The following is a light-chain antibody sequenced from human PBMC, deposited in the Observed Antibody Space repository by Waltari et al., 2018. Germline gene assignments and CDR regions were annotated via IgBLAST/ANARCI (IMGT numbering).Light chain of an antibody. J-gene: IGLJ1*01. CDR2: DVS. CDR3: SSYTSSSTV. CDR1: SSDVGGYNY. V-gene: IGLV2-14*01. Sequence: QSALTQPASVSGSPGQSITIPCTGTSSDVGGYNYVSWYQQHPGKAPTLMIYDVSNRPSGVSNRFSGSKSGNTASLTISGLQAEDEADYYCSSYTSSSTVFGTGTKVTVL.